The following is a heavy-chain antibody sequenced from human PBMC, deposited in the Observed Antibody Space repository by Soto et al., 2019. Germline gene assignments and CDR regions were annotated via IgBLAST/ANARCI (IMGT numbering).Heavy chain of an antibody. Sequence: GGSLRLSCAGSGFTFRWFGMNWVRQAPGKGLEWVARISNDGSNEYYVDSVKGRFTISRDNSKNTLYLQMDSMRAEDTAVYYFADGEVRGIISSCFDYWGLGTLVTVSS. CDR1: GFTFRWFG. CDR2: ISNDGSNE. V-gene: IGHV3-30*03. D-gene: IGHD3-10*01. J-gene: IGHJ4*02. CDR3: ADGEVRGIISSCFDY.